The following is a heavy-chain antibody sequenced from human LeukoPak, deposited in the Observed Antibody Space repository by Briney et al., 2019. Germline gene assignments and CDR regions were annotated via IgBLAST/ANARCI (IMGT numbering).Heavy chain of an antibody. CDR2: INPNSGGT. D-gene: IGHD2-15*01. Sequence: GASVKVSCEPSVYTFTGYYIQWVRQAPRQGREWMGGINPNSGGTNYAQKFRGRVTMIRDTSSSTAYMELSSLRSDDTAVYYCARGVVAATSYYYMDVWGKGTTVTVPS. J-gene: IGHJ6*03. CDR1: VYTFTGYY. CDR3: ARGVVAATSYYYMDV. V-gene: IGHV1-2*02.